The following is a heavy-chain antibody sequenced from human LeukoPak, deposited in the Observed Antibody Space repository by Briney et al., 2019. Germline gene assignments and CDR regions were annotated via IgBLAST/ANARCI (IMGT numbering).Heavy chain of an antibody. CDR1: GGTFSSYA. Sequence: GASVKVSCKASGGTFSSYAISWVRQAPGQGLEWMGGIIPIFGTANYAQKFQGRATITADKSTSTAYMELSSLRSEDTAVYYCARSITILSGWFDPWGQGTLVTVSS. V-gene: IGHV1-69*06. D-gene: IGHD3-3*01. CDR2: IIPIFGTA. CDR3: ARSITILSGWFDP. J-gene: IGHJ5*02.